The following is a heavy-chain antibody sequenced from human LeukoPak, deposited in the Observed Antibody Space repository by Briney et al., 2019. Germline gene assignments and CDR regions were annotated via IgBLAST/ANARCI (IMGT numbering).Heavy chain of an antibody. CDR3: AKELGSSWPNDAFDI. Sequence: GGSLRLSCAASGFTFSSYSMNWVRQAPGKGLEWVSSISSSSSYVYYADSVKGRFTISRDNSKNTLYLQMNSLRAEDTAVYYCAKELGSSWPNDAFDIWGQGTMVTVSS. CDR2: ISSSSSYV. J-gene: IGHJ3*02. V-gene: IGHV3-21*04. CDR1: GFTFSSYS. D-gene: IGHD6-13*01.